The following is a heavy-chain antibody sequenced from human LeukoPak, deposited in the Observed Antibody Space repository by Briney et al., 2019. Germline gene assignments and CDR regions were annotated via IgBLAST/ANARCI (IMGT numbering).Heavy chain of an antibody. D-gene: IGHD6-25*01. CDR3: ARVVAAATGGGYYYYGMDV. J-gene: IGHJ6*02. CDR2: IYYSGST. V-gene: IGHV4-59*01. CDR1: GGSISSYY. Sequence: SETLSHTCTVSGGSISSYYWSWIRQPPGKGLEWIGYIYYSGSTNYNPSLKSRVTISVDTSKNQFSLKLSSVTAADTAVYYCARVVAAATGGGYYYYGMDVWGQGTTVTVSS.